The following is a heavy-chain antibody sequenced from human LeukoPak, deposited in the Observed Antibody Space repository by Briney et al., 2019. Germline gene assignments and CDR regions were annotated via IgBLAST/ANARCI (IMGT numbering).Heavy chain of an antibody. Sequence: GGSLRLSCAASGFTLSSYSMNWVRQAPGKGLEWVSSISSSSSYIYYADSVKGRFTISRDNAKNSLYLQMNSLRAEDTAVYYCARDVVAYSPDYWGQGTLVTVSS. CDR1: GFTLSSYS. J-gene: IGHJ4*02. CDR2: ISSSSSYI. V-gene: IGHV3-21*01. CDR3: ARDVVAYSPDY. D-gene: IGHD2-15*01.